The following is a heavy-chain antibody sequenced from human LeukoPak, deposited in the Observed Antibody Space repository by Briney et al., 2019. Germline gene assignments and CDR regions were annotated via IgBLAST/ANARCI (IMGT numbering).Heavy chain of an antibody. CDR1: GFTFSSYE. CDR2: ISSSGSTI. J-gene: IGHJ4*02. D-gene: IGHD6-19*01. Sequence: GGSLRLSCAASGFTFSSYEMNWVRQAPGKGLEWVSYISSSGSTIYYADSVKGRFTISRDNAKNSLYLQMNSLRAEDTAVYYCARDPGGDSSGWQPIAYYFDYWGQGTLVTVSS. CDR3: ARDPGGDSSGWQPIAYYFDY. V-gene: IGHV3-48*03.